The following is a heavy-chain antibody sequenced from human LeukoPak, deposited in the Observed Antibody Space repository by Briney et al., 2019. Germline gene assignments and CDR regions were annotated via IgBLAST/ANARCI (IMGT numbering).Heavy chain of an antibody. J-gene: IGHJ6*02. CDR3: ASLAVTYYYYYGMDV. CDR2: ISSSSSYI. Sequence: PGGSLRLSCAASGFAFSSYSMNWVRQAPGKGLKWVSSISSSSSYIYYADSVKGRFTISRDNAKNSLYLQMNSLRAEDTAVYYCASLAVTYYYYYGMDVWGQGTTVTVSS. V-gene: IGHV3-21*01. CDR1: GFAFSSYS. D-gene: IGHD6-19*01.